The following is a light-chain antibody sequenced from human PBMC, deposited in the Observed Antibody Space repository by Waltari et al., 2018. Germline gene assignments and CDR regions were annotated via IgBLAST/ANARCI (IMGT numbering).Light chain of an antibody. V-gene: IGKV1-17*01. Sequence: DVQLTQSPSSLSASVGDRVTITCRASQGIINDLGWFQQKPGKAPRRLISFASTLDIRVSSRFSGSGFGTELTLTISSLQPEDFATYYCLQHNKYPYTFGQGTQLEIK. J-gene: IGKJ2*01. CDR3: LQHNKYPYT. CDR1: QGIIND. CDR2: FAS.